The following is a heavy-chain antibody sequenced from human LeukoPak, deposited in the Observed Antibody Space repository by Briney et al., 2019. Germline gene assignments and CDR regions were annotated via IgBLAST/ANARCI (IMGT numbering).Heavy chain of an antibody. CDR3: ARVSILIVPYYAFDI. V-gene: IGHV3-48*01. CDR2: ISAASRGI. CDR1: GFTFSTYS. J-gene: IGHJ3*02. Sequence: GGSLRLSCAASGFTFSTYSMSWVRQAPGKGLEWISHISAASRGIYYADSVKGRFTISRDNAENSLYLQMNSLRAEDTAVYYCARVSILIVPYYAFDIWGQGTVVTVSS. D-gene: IGHD2/OR15-2a*01.